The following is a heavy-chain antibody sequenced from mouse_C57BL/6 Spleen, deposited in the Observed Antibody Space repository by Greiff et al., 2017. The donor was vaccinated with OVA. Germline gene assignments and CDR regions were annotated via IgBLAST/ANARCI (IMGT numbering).Heavy chain of an antibody. Sequence: EVKLMESGAELVRPGASVKLSCTASGFNIKDDYMHWVKQRPEQGLEWIGWIDPENGDTEYASKFQGKATITADTSSNTAYLQLSSLTSEDTAVYYCTSIYYDYDVWGQGTTLTVSS. CDR3: TSIYYDYDV. V-gene: IGHV14-4*01. J-gene: IGHJ2*01. CDR2: IDPENGDT. D-gene: IGHD2-4*01. CDR1: GFNIKDDY.